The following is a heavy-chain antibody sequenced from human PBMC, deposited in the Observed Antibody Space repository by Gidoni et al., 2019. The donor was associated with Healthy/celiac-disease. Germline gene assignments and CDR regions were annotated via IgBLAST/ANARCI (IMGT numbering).Heavy chain of an antibody. Sequence: QVQLQESGPGLVKPSQTLSLTCTVSGGSISSGGYYWSWLRQHPGKGLEWIGDIYYSGSTYYNPSLKSRVTISVDTSKNQFSLKLSSVTAADTAVYYCARVAIPHVNYFDYWGQGTLVTVSS. D-gene: IGHD2-2*02. CDR3: ARVAIPHVNYFDY. J-gene: IGHJ4*02. CDR1: GGSISSGGYY. V-gene: IGHV4-31*03. CDR2: IYYSGST.